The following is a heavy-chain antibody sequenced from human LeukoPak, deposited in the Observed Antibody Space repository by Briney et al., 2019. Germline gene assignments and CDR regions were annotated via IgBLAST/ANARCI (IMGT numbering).Heavy chain of an antibody. CDR1: GGSIGSDY. V-gene: IGHV4-59*08. J-gene: IGHJ4*02. CDR2: IYYTGGT. D-gene: IGHD6-19*01. CDR3: AKYGNSGWVIDN. Sequence: PSETLSLTCTVSGGSIGSDYWTWIRQPPGKGLEYIGYIYYTGGTNYNPSLKSRVTISVDTSKNQFSLKLSSVSAADTAVYFCAKYGNSGWVIDNWGQGTLVTVSS.